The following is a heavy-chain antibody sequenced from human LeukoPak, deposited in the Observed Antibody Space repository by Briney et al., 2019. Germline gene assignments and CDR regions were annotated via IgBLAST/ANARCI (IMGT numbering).Heavy chain of an antibody. J-gene: IGHJ1*01. CDR1: GGSINDYY. D-gene: IGHD3-10*01. Sequence: SETRSLTCTVSGGSINDYYWNWIRQPPGKGLEWIGYIYYSGSTNYNPSLKSRVTISVDTSKTRFSLRLSSVTAADTAVYYCARGYYDSGTYSGYFQHWGQGTLVTVSS. CDR2: IYYSGST. V-gene: IGHV4-59*01. CDR3: ARGYYDSGTYSGYFQH.